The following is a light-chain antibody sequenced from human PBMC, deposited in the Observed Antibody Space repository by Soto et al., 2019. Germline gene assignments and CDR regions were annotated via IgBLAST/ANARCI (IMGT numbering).Light chain of an antibody. CDR1: SSDVGGYNY. J-gene: IGLJ1*01. Sequence: QSALTQPPSASGSPGQSVTISCTGTSSDVGGYNYVSWYQQHPGKAPKLMIYEVSQRPSGVPDRFSGSKSSNTASLTVSGLQAEDEADYYCNSYAGSNNVFGTGTKVTVL. CDR3: NSYAGSNNV. V-gene: IGLV2-8*01. CDR2: EVS.